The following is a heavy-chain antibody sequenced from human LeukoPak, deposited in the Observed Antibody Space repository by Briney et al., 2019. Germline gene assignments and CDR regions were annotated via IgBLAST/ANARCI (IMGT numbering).Heavy chain of an antibody. J-gene: IGHJ4*02. CDR3: ARADYGSGNFDY. V-gene: IGHV3-21*01. D-gene: IGHD3-10*01. CDR2: ISSSSSYI. Sequence: GGSLRLSCAASGFTFSSYSMNWVRQAPGKGLECASSISSSSSYIYYADSVKGRFTISRDNAKNSLYLQMNSLRAEDTAVYYCARADYGSGNFDYWGRGSLAAVSS. CDR1: GFTFSSYS.